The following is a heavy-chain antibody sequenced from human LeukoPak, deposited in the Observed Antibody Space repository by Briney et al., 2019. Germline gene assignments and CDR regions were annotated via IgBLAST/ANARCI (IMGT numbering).Heavy chain of an antibody. CDR2: IYHSGST. CDR3: ARDNAPVAAGGFDY. Sequence: PSETLSLTCTVSGGSISSSSYYWGWIRQPPGKGLEWIGSIYHSGSTYYNPSLKSRVTISVDTSKNQFSLKLSSVTAADTAVYYCARDNAPVAAGGFDYWGQGTLVTVSS. J-gene: IGHJ4*02. D-gene: IGHD6-13*01. V-gene: IGHV4-39*07. CDR1: GGSISSSSYY.